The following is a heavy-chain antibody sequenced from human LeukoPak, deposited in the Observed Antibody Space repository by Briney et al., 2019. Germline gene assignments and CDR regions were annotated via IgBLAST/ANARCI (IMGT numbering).Heavy chain of an antibody. CDR2: INHSGST. CDR3: ARAETSSGTVVDY. V-gene: IGHV4-34*01. Sequence: SETLSLTCAVYGGSFSGYYWSWIRQPPGKGLEWIGEINHSGSTNYNPSLKSRVTISVDTSKNQFPLKLSSVAAADTAVYYCARAETSSGTVVDYWGQGTLVTVSS. CDR1: GGSFSGYY. J-gene: IGHJ4*02. D-gene: IGHD1-7*01.